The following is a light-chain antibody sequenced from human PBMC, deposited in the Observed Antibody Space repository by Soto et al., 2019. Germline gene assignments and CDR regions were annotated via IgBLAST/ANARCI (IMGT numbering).Light chain of an antibody. CDR3: CSFAGCNSWV. CDR1: SSDVGTYDL. J-gene: IGLJ3*02. V-gene: IGLV2-23*01. Sequence: QSALTQPASASGSPGQSITISCTGSSSDVGTYDLVSWYQHHPGAAPKLMIYEATRRPSGISNRFSGSKSGNTASLTISGLQAEDEADDYCCSFAGCNSWVFGVGTKLTVL. CDR2: EAT.